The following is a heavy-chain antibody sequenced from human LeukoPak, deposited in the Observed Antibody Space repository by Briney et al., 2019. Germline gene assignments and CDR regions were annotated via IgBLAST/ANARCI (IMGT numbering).Heavy chain of an antibody. J-gene: IGHJ5*02. CDR3: ARPYDSSGDSGRDWVDP. Sequence: SVTLSLPRTFSGGSLSSSSYYWGWIRQPPGKGLEWIGSIYYSGSTYYNPSHKSRVIICVDTSKNQFSLKLSSVTAADTAVYYCARPYDSSGDSGRDWVDPWGQGTLVTVSS. D-gene: IGHD3-22*01. V-gene: IGHV4-39*01. CDR1: GGSLSSSSYY. CDR2: IYYSGST.